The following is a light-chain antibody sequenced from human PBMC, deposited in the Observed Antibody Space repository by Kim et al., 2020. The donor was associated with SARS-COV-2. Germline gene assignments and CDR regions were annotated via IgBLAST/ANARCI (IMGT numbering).Light chain of an antibody. J-gene: IGKJ4*01. CDR2: SAF. CDR1: QGISGN. CDR3: QQHHSFPLT. V-gene: IGKV1-9*01. Sequence: AAVGDTVTCTCRASQGISGNLAWYQQGPGKAPSLLIYSAFTLHSGVPSRFSGSGSGTDFTLTITSLQPEDFATYHCQQHHSFPLTFGGGTKVDIK.